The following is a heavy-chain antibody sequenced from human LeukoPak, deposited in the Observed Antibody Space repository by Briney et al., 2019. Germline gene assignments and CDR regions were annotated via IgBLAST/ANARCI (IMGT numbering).Heavy chain of an antibody. J-gene: IGHJ4*02. V-gene: IGHV4-59*01. Sequence: SETLCLTCTASGGSISSYYWSWIRQPPGKGLRWIGYIYYSGSTTYNPSLKSPVTISVDTSKIQFSLKLSSVTAADTAVYYCASTVGAIDYFDYWGQGTLVTVSS. CDR1: GGSISSYY. D-gene: IGHD1-26*01. CDR2: IYYSGST. CDR3: ASTVGAIDYFDY.